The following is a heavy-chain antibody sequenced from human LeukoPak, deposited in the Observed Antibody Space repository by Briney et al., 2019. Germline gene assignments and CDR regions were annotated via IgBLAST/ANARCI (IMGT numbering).Heavy chain of an antibody. CDR1: GFTFSTYA. V-gene: IGHV3-23*01. D-gene: IGHD6-13*01. J-gene: IGHJ4*02. Sequence: GGSLRLSCAASGFTFSTYAMSWVRQAPGKGLEWVSAISGSGGSTYYADSVKGRFTISRDNSKNTLYLQMNSLRAEDTAVYYCAKLYSNNSWYPYYFDYWGQGTLVTVSS. CDR3: AKLYSNNSWYPYYFDY. CDR2: ISGSGGST.